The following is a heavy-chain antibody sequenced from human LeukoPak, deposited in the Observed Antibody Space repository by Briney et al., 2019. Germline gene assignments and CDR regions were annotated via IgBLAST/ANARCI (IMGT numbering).Heavy chain of an antibody. CDR3: ARGGGRVVVIGYYYMDV. J-gene: IGHJ6*03. Sequence: PSETLSLTCAVYGGSFSGYYWSWIRQPPEKGLEWIGEINHSGSTNYNPSLKSRVTISVDTSKNQFSLKLSSVTAADTAVYYCARGGGRVVVIGYYYMDVWGKGTTVTVSS. CDR1: GGSFSGYY. CDR2: INHSGST. D-gene: IGHD3-22*01. V-gene: IGHV4-34*01.